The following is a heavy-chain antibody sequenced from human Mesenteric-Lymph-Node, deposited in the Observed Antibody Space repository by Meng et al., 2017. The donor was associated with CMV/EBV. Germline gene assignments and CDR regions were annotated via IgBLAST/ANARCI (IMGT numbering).Heavy chain of an antibody. CDR1: GFTVNNDH. V-gene: IGHV3-66*02. Sequence: GGSLRLSCAASGFTVNNDHVSWARQLPGKGLEWLSVIDNGGKTYYVDSVKGRFTISRDNSKNTLSLQMNSLRPEDTAMYYCARENYFDYWGQGTLVTVSS. CDR3: ARENYFDY. CDR2: IDNGGKT. J-gene: IGHJ4*02.